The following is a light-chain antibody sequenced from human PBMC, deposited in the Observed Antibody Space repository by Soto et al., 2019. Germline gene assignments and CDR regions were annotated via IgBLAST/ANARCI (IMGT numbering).Light chain of an antibody. Sequence: QAVVTQPPSVSAAPGQMVTISCSGSSSNIGNNYVSWYQQLPGTAPKLLIYDNNKRPSGIPDRFSGSKSGTSATLGITGLQTGDEADYYCGTWDSSLSAYVFGTGTKLTVL. J-gene: IGLJ1*01. CDR1: SSNIGNNY. V-gene: IGLV1-51*01. CDR3: GTWDSSLSAYV. CDR2: DNN.